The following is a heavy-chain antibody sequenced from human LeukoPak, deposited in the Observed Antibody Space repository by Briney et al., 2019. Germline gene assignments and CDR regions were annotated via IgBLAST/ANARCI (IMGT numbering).Heavy chain of an antibody. CDR2: ISGNGQTT. CDR1: GFNFNIYA. J-gene: IGHJ4*02. V-gene: IGHV3-64*01. CDR3: ARGLGYCSRTSCYPDY. D-gene: IGHD2-2*01. Sequence: GGSLRLSRAASGFNFNIYAMFWVRQAPGKGLEYVSAISGNGQTTNYANSVKGRFTMSRDNSKSTLYLQMGSLRAEDMAVYYCARGLGYCSRTSCYPDYWGPGTLVIVSS.